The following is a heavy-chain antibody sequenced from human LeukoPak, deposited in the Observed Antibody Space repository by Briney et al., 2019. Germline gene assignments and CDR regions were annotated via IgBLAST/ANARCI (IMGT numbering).Heavy chain of an antibody. V-gene: IGHV3-11*01. Sequence: PGGSLRLSCAASGFIFSDYYMSWIRQTPGKGLEWVSYISSSGNTIYYADSVKGRFTISRDNSKNTLYLQMTSLRAEDTAVYYCARVTDYYYGMDVWGQGTTVTVSS. CDR1: GFIFSDYY. CDR2: ISSSGNTI. CDR3: ARVTDYYYGMDV. J-gene: IGHJ6*02.